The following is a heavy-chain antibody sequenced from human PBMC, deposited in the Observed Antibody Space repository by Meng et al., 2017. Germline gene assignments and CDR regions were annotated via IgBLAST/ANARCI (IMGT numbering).Heavy chain of an antibody. CDR1: GGTFSSYA. V-gene: IGHV1-69*06. CDR2: IIPIFGTA. J-gene: IGHJ4*02. CDR3: ARGVGYGGNSLYFDY. D-gene: IGHD4-23*01. Sequence: QWRPGQSGDGGKKAGSSVKVSCKASGGTFSSYAISWVRQAPGQGLEWMGGIIPIFGTANYAQKFQGRVTITADKSTSTAYMELSSLRSEDTAVYYCARGVGYGGNSLYFDYWGQGTLVTVSS.